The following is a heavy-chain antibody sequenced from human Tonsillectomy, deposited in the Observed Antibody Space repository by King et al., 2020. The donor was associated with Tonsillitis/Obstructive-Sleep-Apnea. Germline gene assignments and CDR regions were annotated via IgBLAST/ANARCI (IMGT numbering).Heavy chain of an antibody. CDR3: ARGQGCSGGSCYSGFDY. V-gene: IGHV4-4*02. J-gene: IGHJ4*02. D-gene: IGHD2-15*01. CDR2: IYHSGST. Sequence: LQLQESGPGLVKPSGTLSLTCAVSGGSISSSNWWSWVRQPPGKGLEWIGEIYHSGSTNYNPSLKSRVTISVDKSKNQFSLKLSSVTAADTAVYYCARGQGCSGGSCYSGFDYWGQGTLVTVPS. CDR1: GGSISSSNW.